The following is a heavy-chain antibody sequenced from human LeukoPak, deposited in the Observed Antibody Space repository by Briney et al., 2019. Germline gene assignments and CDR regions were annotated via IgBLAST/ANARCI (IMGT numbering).Heavy chain of an antibody. Sequence: GGPLKLSFEAFGFTFGDYYLGWIGRAPGRGLEGVYYFGGRGGTIYYADSVKGRFTISRDNAKNSLYLQMNSLRAEDTAVYYCARPKSLRSGYPYYYYYYYMDVWGTGTTVTVSS. J-gene: IGHJ6*03. CDR3: ARPKSLRSGYPYYYYYYYMDV. V-gene: IGHV3-11*04. CDR1: GFTFGDYY. CDR2: FGGRGGTI. D-gene: IGHD3-3*01.